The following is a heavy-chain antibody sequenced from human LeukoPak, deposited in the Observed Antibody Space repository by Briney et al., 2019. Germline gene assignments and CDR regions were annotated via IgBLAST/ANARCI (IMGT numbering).Heavy chain of an antibody. V-gene: IGHV3-23*01. CDR3: AKTITAMVKCYYGMDV. J-gene: IGHJ6*04. CDR1: GFTLSSYA. CDR2: ISGSGGST. D-gene: IGHD5-18*01. Sequence: GGSLRLSCAASGFTLSSYAMSWVRQAPGKGLEWVSAISGSGGSTYYADSVKGRFTISRDNSKNTLYLQMNSLRAEDTAVYYCAKTITAMVKCYYGMDVWGKGTKVTVSS.